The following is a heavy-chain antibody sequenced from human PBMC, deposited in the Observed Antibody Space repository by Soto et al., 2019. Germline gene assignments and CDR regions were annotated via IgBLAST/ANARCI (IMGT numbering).Heavy chain of an antibody. V-gene: IGHV3-72*01. D-gene: IGHD3-3*02. CDR2: TRNKAYSYTT. CDR1: GFSFSDHY. CDR3: ATSIPSINWSGFDS. J-gene: IGHJ4*02. Sequence: EVQLVESGGGLVQPGGSLRLSCAASGFSFSDHYMDWVRQAPGKGLEWVGRTRNKAYSYTTEYAASLRGRFTISRDDSKDSLYLQINSLKTEDTAVYYCATSIPSINWSGFDSLGQGALVTVAS.